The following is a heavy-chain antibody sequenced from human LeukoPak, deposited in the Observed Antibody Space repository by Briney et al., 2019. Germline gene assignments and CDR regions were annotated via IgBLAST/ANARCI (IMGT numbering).Heavy chain of an antibody. CDR3: AKGYGIIDY. V-gene: IGHV3-30*18. CDR1: GFTFSSYG. CDR2: ISYDGSNK. Sequence: GRSLRLSCAASGFTFSSYGMHWVRQAPGKGLEWVAVISYDGSNKYYADSVKGRFTISRDNPKNTLYLQMNSLRAEDTAVYYCAKGYGIIDYWGQGTLVTVSS. J-gene: IGHJ4*02. D-gene: IGHD1-1*01.